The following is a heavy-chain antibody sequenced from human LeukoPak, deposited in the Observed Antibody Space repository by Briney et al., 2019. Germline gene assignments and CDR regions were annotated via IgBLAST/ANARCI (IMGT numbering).Heavy chain of an antibody. J-gene: IGHJ5*02. CDR1: GGSFSGYY. D-gene: IGHD3-3*01. V-gene: IGHV4-34*01. Sequence: SETLSLTCAVYGGSFSGYYWSWIRHPPGKGREWIGEINHSGSTNYNPSLKSRVTISVDTSKNQFSLKLSSVTAADTAVYYCARGGVFGVVIYNWFDPWGQGTLVTVSS. CDR2: INHSGST. CDR3: ARGGVFGVVIYNWFDP.